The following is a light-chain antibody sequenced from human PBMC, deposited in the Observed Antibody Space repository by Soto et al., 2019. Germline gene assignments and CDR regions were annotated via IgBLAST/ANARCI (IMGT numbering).Light chain of an antibody. V-gene: IGKV3-15*01. CDR2: GAS. CDR3: QQYNNWPPMA. J-gene: IGKJ1*01. Sequence: EIVMTQSPATLSVSPGERATLSCRASQSVCSNLAWYQQKPGQAPRLLIYGASTRATGIPARFSGSGSGTEFTLTTSSLQSEDFPVYYCQQYNNWPPMAFGQGTKVEIK. CDR1: QSVCSN.